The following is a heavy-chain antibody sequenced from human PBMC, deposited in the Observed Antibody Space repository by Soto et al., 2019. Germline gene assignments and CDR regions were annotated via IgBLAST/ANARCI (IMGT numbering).Heavy chain of an antibody. CDR3: AGRAVTTMNTRIYNWFDP. V-gene: IGHV3-11*06. D-gene: IGHD4-17*01. Sequence: PGGSLRLSCAASGFTFSDYYMTWIRQAPGKGLEWVSYISGRSGYTKYADSVKGRFTISRDNANNSLYLQMNSLRAEDTAVYYCAGRAVTTMNTRIYNWFDPWGQGTLVTVSS. J-gene: IGHJ5*02. CDR2: ISGRSGYT. CDR1: GFTFSDYY.